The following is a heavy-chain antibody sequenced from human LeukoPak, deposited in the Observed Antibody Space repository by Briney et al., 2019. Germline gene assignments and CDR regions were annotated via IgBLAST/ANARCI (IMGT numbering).Heavy chain of an antibody. D-gene: IGHD1-1*01. V-gene: IGHV3-30-3*01. CDR3: ARLQTGIDP. Sequence: PGGSLRPSCAASGFTFSSYAMHWVRQAPGKGLEWVAFLSYDGSNKYYADSVKGRLTVSRDNSKNTLYLQMNSLRAEDTAVYYCARLQTGIDPWGQGTLVTVSS. CDR2: LSYDGSNK. J-gene: IGHJ5*02. CDR1: GFTFSSYA.